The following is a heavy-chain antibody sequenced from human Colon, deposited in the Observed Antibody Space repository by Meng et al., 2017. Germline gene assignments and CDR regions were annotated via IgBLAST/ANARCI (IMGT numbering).Heavy chain of an antibody. J-gene: IGHJ5*02. Sequence: QVLLQQWCAGLLKPSAALSLTCAVYGGSFSGYYWSWIRQPPVKGLEWIGEINHSGSTNYTPSLKSRVTISVDTSKNQFSLKLSSVTAADTAVYYCARERLSSGWYGGRWFDPWGQGTLVTVSS. V-gene: IGHV4-34*01. CDR1: GGSFSGYY. CDR3: ARERLSSGWYGGRWFDP. D-gene: IGHD6-19*01. CDR2: INHSGST.